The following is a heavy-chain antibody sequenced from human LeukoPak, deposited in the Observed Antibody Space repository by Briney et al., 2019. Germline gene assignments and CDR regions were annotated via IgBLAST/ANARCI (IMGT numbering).Heavy chain of an antibody. V-gene: IGHV4-59*08. CDR3: ARMTWIQLWIYFDY. J-gene: IGHJ4*02. D-gene: IGHD5-18*01. Sequence: SQTLSLTCTVSGGSISSYYWSWIRQPPGKGLEWIGYIYYSGSTNYNPSLKSRVTISVDTSKNQFSLKLSSVTAADTAVYYCARMTWIQLWIYFDYWGQGTLVTVSS. CDR1: GGSISSYY. CDR2: IYYSGST.